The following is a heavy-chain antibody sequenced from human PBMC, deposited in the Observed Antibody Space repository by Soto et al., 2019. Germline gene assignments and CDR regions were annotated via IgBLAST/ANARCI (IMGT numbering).Heavy chain of an antibody. V-gene: IGHV5-51*01. CDR3: ARRPLLDRSYGMDV. D-gene: IGHD3-3*01. CDR2: IYPGDSDT. J-gene: IGHJ6*02. Sequence: GESLKICWRGAGDSCTSYWGGWVRQMPGKGLEWMGIIYPGDSDTRYSPSFQGQVTISADKSISTAYLQWSSLKASDTAMYYCARRPLLDRSYGMDVWGQGTTVTVSS. CDR1: GDSCTSYW.